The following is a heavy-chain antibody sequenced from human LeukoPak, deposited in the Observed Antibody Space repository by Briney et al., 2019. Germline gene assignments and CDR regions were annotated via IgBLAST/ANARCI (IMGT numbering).Heavy chain of an antibody. V-gene: IGHV6-1*01. D-gene: IGHD3-22*01. CDR2: TYSRSKWYN. J-gene: IGHJ4*02. CDR3: ARGPYYDSPLYYFDY. CDR1: GDSVSSNSAA. Sequence: SQTLSPTCAISGDSVSSNSAAWNWIRQSPSRGLEWLGRTYSRSKWYNDYAVSVRSRITINPDTSKNQFSMHLNSVTPEDTAVYYCARGPYYDSPLYYFDYWGQGTLVTVSS.